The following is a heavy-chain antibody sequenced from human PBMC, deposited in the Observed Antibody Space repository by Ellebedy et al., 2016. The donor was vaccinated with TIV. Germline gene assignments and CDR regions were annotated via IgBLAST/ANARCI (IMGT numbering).Heavy chain of an antibody. CDR2: INQVGSQK. J-gene: IGHJ3*01. CDR1: GFSFSSYW. Sequence: GESLKISCTASGFSFSSYWMSWVRQAPGKGLEWVANINQVGSQKYYVDSVKGRFTISRDNAKNSLYLLMNSLSAEDTGVYYCATDGSYGDYRSPTHAFVFWGQGTRVTVSS. CDR3: ATDGSYGDYRSPTHAFVF. V-gene: IGHV3-7*01. D-gene: IGHD4-17*01.